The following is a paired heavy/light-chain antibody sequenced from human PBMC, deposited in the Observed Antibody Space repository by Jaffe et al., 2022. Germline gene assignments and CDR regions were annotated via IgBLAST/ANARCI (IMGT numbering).Light chain of an antibody. CDR3: GTWDSSLSAIWV. CDR1: SSNIGNNY. Sequence: QSVLTQPPSVSAAPGQKVTISCSGSSSNIGNNYVSWYQQLPGTAPKLLIYDNNKRPSGIPDRFSGSKSGTSATLGITGLQTGDEADYYCGTWDSSLSAIWVFGGGTKLTVL. CDR2: DNN. V-gene: IGLV1-51*01. J-gene: IGLJ3*02.
Heavy chain of an antibody. Sequence: QVQLQESGPGLVKPSETLSLTCTVSGGSVSSGSYYWSWIRQPPGKGLEWIGYIYYSGSTNYNPSLKSRVTISVDTSKNQFSLKLSSVTAADTAVYYCARVGGSSPTYPNQYYYYYYYMDVWGKGTTVTVSS. V-gene: IGHV4-61*01. D-gene: IGHD6-6*01. J-gene: IGHJ6*03. CDR3: ARVGGSSPTYPNQYYYYYYYMDV. CDR2: IYYSGST. CDR1: GGSVSSGSYY.